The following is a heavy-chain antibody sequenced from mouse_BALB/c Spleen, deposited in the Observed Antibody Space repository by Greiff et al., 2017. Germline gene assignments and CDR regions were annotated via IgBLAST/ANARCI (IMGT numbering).Heavy chain of an antibody. V-gene: IGHV5-17*02. J-gene: IGHJ3*01. D-gene: IGHD1-1*01. Sequence: VQLKESGGGLVQPGGSRKLSCAASGFTFSSFGMHWVRQAPEKGLEWVAYISSGSSTIYYADTVKGRFTISRDNPKNTLFLQMTSLRSEDTAMYYCARPFTTVVAPAYWGQGTLVTVSA. CDR2: ISSGSSTI. CDR1: GFTFSSFG. CDR3: ARPFTTVVAPAY.